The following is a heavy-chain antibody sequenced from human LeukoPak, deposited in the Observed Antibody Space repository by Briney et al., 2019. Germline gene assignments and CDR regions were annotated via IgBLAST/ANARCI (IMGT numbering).Heavy chain of an antibody. V-gene: IGHV1-18*01. Sequence: ASVKVSCKASGYTFTSYGISWVRQAPGQGIEWMGWISAYNGNTNYAQKLQGRVTMTTDTSTSTAYMELRSLRSDDTAVYYCARDHEDYYDSSGYYPTPFDYWGQGTLVTVSS. CDR2: ISAYNGNT. CDR1: GYTFTSYG. CDR3: ARDHEDYYDSSGYYPTPFDY. D-gene: IGHD3-22*01. J-gene: IGHJ4*02.